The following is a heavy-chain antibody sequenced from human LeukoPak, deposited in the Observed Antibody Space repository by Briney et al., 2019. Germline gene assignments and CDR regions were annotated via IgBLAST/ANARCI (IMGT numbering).Heavy chain of an antibody. D-gene: IGHD3-10*01. CDR3: TRDFYGIDY. Sequence: DSVKGRSTISRDNAKNTVYLQMNSLRAEDTAVYYCTRDFYGIDYWGQGTLVTVSS. V-gene: IGHV3-74*01. J-gene: IGHJ4*02.